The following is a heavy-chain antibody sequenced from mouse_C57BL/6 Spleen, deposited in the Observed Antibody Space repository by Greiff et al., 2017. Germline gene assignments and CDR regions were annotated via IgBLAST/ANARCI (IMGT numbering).Heavy chain of an antibody. Sequence: EVKLLESGPGLVKPSQSLSLTCSVTGYSITSGYYWNWIRQFPGNKLEWMGYISYDGSNNYNPSLKNRISITRDTSKNQFFLKLNSVTTEDTATYYCAGDSSGYSAYWGQGTLVTVSA. CDR2: ISYDGSN. J-gene: IGHJ3*01. CDR3: AGDSSGYSAY. D-gene: IGHD3-2*02. V-gene: IGHV3-6*01. CDR1: GYSITSGYY.